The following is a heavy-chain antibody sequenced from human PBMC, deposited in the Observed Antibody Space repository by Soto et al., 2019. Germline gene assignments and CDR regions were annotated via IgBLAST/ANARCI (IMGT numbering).Heavy chain of an antibody. V-gene: IGHV4-59*08. Sequence: SETLSLTCTVSGGSISSYYWSWIRQPPGKGLEWIGYIYYSGSTNYNPSLKSRVTISVDTSKNQFSLKLSSVTAADTAVYYCARHSGLLSGLAIDYWGQGTLVTVSS. D-gene: IGHD2-21*01. CDR3: ARHSGLLSGLAIDY. CDR2: IYYSGST. J-gene: IGHJ4*02. CDR1: GGSISSYY.